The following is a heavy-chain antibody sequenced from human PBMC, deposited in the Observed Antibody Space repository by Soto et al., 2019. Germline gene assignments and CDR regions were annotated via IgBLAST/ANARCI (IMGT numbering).Heavy chain of an antibody. CDR1: GFSFSIYA. CDR2: ITGSSGST. J-gene: IGHJ4*02. D-gene: IGHD3-3*01. Sequence: ELQLLESGGGLVQPGGSLRLSCAASGFSFSIYAMSWVRQAPGKGLEWVSAITGSSGSTYYADSVKGRFTISRDNSKNTLDLQMNSLRAEDTSVYYCAKPGVMSGYYRHNVDYWGQGILVTVSS. V-gene: IGHV3-23*01. CDR3: AKPGVMSGYYRHNVDY.